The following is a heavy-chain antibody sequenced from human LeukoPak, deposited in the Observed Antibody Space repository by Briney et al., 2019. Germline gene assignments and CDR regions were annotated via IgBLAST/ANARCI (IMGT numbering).Heavy chain of an antibody. D-gene: IGHD3-16*01. CDR1: GFTFSNFG. CDR2: ISYDRSEK. J-gene: IGHJ4*02. Sequence: PGGSLRLSCAASGFTFSNFGMQWVRQAPGKGLEWVAIISYDRSEKYYADSVKGRFTISRDNSKNTLYLQMSSLRTNDTAVYFCARDLGGPDYWGEGTLATVSS. V-gene: IGHV3-30*15. CDR3: ARDLGGPDY.